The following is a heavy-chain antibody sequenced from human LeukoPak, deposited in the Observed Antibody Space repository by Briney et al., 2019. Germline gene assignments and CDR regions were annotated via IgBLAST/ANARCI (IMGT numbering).Heavy chain of an antibody. CDR3: ARHTYNSGWYYFDY. CDR1: GGSISTYY. CDR2: VYHSGST. D-gene: IGHD6-19*01. Sequence: ASETLSLTCTISGGSISTYYWSWIRQPPGKGLEWIGYVYHSGSTNYNPSLKSRVTISVDTSKKQFSLRPSSVTAADTAVYYCARHTYNSGWYYFDYWGQGTLVTVSS. V-gene: IGHV4-59*08. J-gene: IGHJ4*02.